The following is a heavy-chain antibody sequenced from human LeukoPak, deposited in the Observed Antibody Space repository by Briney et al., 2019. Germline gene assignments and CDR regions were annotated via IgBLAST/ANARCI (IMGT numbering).Heavy chain of an antibody. Sequence: SVKVSCKASGGTFSNYPITWVRQAPGQGLEWMGGIIPIFGTVNYAQKFQGRVTITADESTSTVYMELSSLRSEDTAVYYCARDGGTAGYSSGSDYWGQGTLVTVSS. CDR3: ARDGGTAGYSSGSDY. V-gene: IGHV1-69*13. CDR2: IIPIFGTV. CDR1: GGTFSNYP. D-gene: IGHD5-18*01. J-gene: IGHJ4*02.